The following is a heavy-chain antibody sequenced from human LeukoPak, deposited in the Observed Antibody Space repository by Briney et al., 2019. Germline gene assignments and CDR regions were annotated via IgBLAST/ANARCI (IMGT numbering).Heavy chain of an antibody. CDR1: GFTFSSYA. V-gene: IGHV3-23*01. D-gene: IGHD6-6*01. CDR3: AKEGGSSALPYYIGY. J-gene: IGHJ4*02. CDR2: ISGSGGST. Sequence: PGGCLRLSCAASGFTFSSYAMSCVRQAPGKGLEWVSAISGSGGSTYYADTVKGRFTISRDKSKNTLYLQMNSLRAEDTAVYYCAKEGGSSALPYYIGYWGQGTLVTVSS.